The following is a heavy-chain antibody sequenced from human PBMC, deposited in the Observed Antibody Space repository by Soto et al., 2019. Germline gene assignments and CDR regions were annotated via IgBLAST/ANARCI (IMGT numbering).Heavy chain of an antibody. CDR1: GFTFSSYW. CDR3: ARAMATNPDAFDI. J-gene: IGHJ3*02. Sequence: VQLVESGGGLVQPGGSLRLSCAASGFTFSSYWMSWVRQAPGKGLEWVANIKQDGSEKYYVDSVKGRFTISRDNAKNSLYLQMNSLRAEDTAVYYCARAMATNPDAFDIWGQGTMVTVSS. V-gene: IGHV3-7*03. D-gene: IGHD5-12*01. CDR2: IKQDGSEK.